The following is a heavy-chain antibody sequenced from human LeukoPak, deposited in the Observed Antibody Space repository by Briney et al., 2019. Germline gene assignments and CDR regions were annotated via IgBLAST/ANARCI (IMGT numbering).Heavy chain of an antibody. CDR2: IYPGDSDT. D-gene: IGHD1-14*01. J-gene: IGHJ6*02. Sequence: GESPKISCKGSGYTFTRFWIGWVRQMPGKGLEWMGIIYPGDSDTRYSPSFQGQVTISADKSISTAYLQWSSLKASDTAMYYCARPVLDGLDVWGQGTTVTVSS. V-gene: IGHV5-51*01. CDR3: ARPVLDGLDV. CDR1: GYTFTRFW.